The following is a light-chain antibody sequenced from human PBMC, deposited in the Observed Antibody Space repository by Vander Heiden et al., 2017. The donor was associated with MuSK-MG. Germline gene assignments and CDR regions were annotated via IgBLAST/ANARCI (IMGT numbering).Light chain of an antibody. J-gene: IGKJ5*01. CDR2: WAS. CDR3: QQGDKAPIT. Sequence: DIVMTQSPDSLAVSLGERATINCRSSQSLLSRSDNMNYLTWYQHKPGQPPKLIISWASTRESGVPDRFNGSGSGTDFTLTISSLQAEDVAVYYCQQGDKAPITFGQGTRMEIK. V-gene: IGKV4-1*01. CDR1: QSLLSRSDNMNY.